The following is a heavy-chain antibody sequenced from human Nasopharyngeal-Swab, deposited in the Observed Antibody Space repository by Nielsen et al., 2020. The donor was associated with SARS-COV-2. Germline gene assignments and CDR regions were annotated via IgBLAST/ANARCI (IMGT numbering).Heavy chain of an antibody. CDR1: GFTFGDYA. J-gene: IGHJ4*02. CDR3: TREGKDYYDSSGYSHFDY. Sequence: GGSLRLSRTASGFTFGDYAMSWFRQAPGKGLEWVGFIRSKAYGGTTEYAASVKGRFTISRDDSKSIAYLQMNSLKTEDTAVYYCTREGKDYYDSSGYSHFDYWGQGTRVTVSS. CDR2: IRSKAYGGTT. D-gene: IGHD3-22*01. V-gene: IGHV3-49*03.